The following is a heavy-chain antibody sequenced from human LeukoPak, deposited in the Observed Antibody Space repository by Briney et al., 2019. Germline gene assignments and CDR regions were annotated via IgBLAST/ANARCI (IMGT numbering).Heavy chain of an antibody. CDR2: IYPGDSDT. J-gene: IGHJ4*02. V-gene: IGHV5-51*01. CDR3: ARSLGSHNYQPHCFDY. Sequence: GESLKISCKGSGYSFTSYWIGWVRQMPGKGLEWMGIIYPGDSDTRYRPSFQGQVTISADKSISTAYLQWSSLKASDTAMYYCARSLGSHNYQPHCFDYWGQGTLVTVSS. D-gene: IGHD5-24*01. CDR1: GYSFTSYW.